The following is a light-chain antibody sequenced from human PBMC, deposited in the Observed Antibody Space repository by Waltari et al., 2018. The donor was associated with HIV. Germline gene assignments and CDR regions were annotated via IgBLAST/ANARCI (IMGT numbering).Light chain of an antibody. Sequence: SYELTQPPSVSVSPGQTARITCSGDALQKKYAYWYQQKSGQAPVLVIYEDSKRPSGIPERLSCSSSGTMATLTISGAQVEDEADYYCYSTDSSGNHRVFGGGTKLTVL. V-gene: IGLV3-10*01. J-gene: IGLJ3*02. CDR1: ALQKKY. CDR3: YSTDSSGNHRV. CDR2: EDS.